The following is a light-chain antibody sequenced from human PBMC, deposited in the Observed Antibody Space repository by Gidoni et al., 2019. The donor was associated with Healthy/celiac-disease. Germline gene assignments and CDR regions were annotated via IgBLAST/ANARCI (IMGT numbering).Light chain of an antibody. J-gene: IGKJ5*01. CDR2: GAS. CDR1: QSVSSN. CDR3: QQYNNWPPL. Sequence: EIVLTQSPATLSVSPGARATLSGRASQSVSSNLAWYQQKPGQAPRLLIYGASTRATGIPARCSGSGSGTEFTLTISSLQSEDFAVYYCQQYNNWPPLFGQGTRLEIK. V-gene: IGKV3-15*01.